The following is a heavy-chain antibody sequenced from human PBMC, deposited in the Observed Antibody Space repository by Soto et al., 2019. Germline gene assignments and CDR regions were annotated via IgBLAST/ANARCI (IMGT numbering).Heavy chain of an antibody. CDR2: IIPIFGTA. CDR3: AGEIRYSSSSGPYYYYYGMDV. D-gene: IGHD6-6*01. CDR1: GGTFSSYA. V-gene: IGHV1-69*06. Sequence: VASVRVSCKASGGTFSSYAISWVRQAPGQGLEWMGGIIPIFGTANYAQKFQGRVTITADKSTSTAYMELSSLRSEDTAVYYCAGEIRYSSSSGPYYYYYGMDVWGQGTTVTVSS. J-gene: IGHJ6*02.